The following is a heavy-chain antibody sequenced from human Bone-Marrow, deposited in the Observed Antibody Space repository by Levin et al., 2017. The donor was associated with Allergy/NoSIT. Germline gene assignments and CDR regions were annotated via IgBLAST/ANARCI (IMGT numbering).Heavy chain of an antibody. V-gene: IGHV1-2*02. CDR2: SNPNSGGT. CDR1: GNTFNIYY. J-gene: IGHJ4*02. Sequence: ASVKVSCKVSGNTFNIYYIHWVRQAPGQGLEWMGWSNPNSGGTNYAQKFQGRVTMTRDTSTNTDYLDLTRLRSDDTAVYYCATDSSGYLDFWGQGTLVTFSS. CDR3: ATDSSGYLDF. D-gene: IGHD3-22*01.